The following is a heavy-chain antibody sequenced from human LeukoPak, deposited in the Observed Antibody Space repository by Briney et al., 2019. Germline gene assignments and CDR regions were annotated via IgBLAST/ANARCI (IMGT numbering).Heavy chain of an antibody. CDR2: IIPIFGTA. D-gene: IGHD2-2*01. CDR1: GGTFSSYA. CDR3: ARALYCSSTSCPHAFDI. V-gene: IGHV1-69*05. Sequence: SVKVSCKASGGTFSSYAISWVRQAPGQGLEWMGGIIPIFGTANYAQKFQGRVTITTDESTSTAYMELSGLRSEDTAVYYCARALYCSSTSCPHAFDIWGQGTMVTVSS. J-gene: IGHJ3*02.